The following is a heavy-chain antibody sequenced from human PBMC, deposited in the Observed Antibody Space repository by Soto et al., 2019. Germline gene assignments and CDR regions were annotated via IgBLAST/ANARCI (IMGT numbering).Heavy chain of an antibody. J-gene: IGHJ4*02. CDR2: MSYDGSEK. CDR1: GFTLSTYG. V-gene: IGHV3-30*03. CDR3: ARPTTKELPVFS. Sequence: QVQLVESGGGVVQPGRSLRLSCAASGFTLSTYGMHWVRQAPGKGPEWVAVMSYDGSEKYYADSVKGRFTISRDTSKNTLYLQMNSLRAEDTAVYYCARPTTKELPVFSWGRGTRVTVSS. D-gene: IGHD3-10*01.